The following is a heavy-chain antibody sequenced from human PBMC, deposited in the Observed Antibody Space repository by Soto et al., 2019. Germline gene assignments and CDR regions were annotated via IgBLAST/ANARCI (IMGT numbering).Heavy chain of an antibody. CDR1: GGIFSTYT. J-gene: IGHJ4*02. CDR2: IIPVLGIT. V-gene: IGHV1-69*02. CDR3: ATQRH. Sequence: QVQLVQSGAEVKKPGSSVNVSCKPSGGIFSTYTFSWVRQAPGHGLEWMGRIIPVLGITNSTQKFQGRVTITADKSTSTVYMKLSSLRSEDTAMYYCATQRHWGQGTLVTVSS.